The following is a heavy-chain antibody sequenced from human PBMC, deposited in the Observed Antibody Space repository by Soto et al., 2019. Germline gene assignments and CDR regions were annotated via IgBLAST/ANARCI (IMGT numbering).Heavy chain of an antibody. CDR3: AKSPLHYDYIWGSYRYTYYYYYYMDV. J-gene: IGHJ6*03. D-gene: IGHD3-16*02. CDR1: GFTFSSYA. Sequence: GESLKISCAASGFTFSSYAMSWVRQAPGKGLEWVSAISGSGGSTYYADSVKGRFTISRDNSKNTLYLQMNSLRAEDTAVYYCAKSPLHYDYIWGSYRYTYYYYYYMDVWGKGTTVTVSS. CDR2: ISGSGGST. V-gene: IGHV3-23*01.